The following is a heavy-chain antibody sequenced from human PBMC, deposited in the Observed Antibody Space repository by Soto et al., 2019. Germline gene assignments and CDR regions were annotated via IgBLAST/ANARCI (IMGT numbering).Heavy chain of an antibody. CDR2: IYYTGST. CDR1: GGSVSSSSYY. D-gene: IGHD1-26*01. Sequence: SETLSLTCPVSGGSVSSSSYYWGWIRQPPGKGLEWIGTIYYTGSTSYSPSLKRRVTISVDTSKTQFSLNLSSVTATDTAVYYCAGRRAGDYYFDYWGQGTLVTVSS. CDR3: AGRRAGDYYFDY. V-gene: IGHV4-39*01. J-gene: IGHJ4*02.